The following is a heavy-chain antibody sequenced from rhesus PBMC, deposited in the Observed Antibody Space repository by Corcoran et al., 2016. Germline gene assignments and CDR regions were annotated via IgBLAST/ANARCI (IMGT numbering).Heavy chain of an antibody. CDR1: GFTFSDYY. CDR2: ISSASSYI. D-gene: IGHD3-3*01. J-gene: IGHJ4*01. V-gene: IGHV3S16*01. CDR3: ARHWTGVDY. Sequence: EVQLVESGGGLVQPGGSLRLSCAASGFTFSDYYMSWVSQAPGKGLEWVSSISSASSYIYYADSVKGRFTISRDNAKNSLSLQMNSLKTEDTAVYYCARHWTGVDYWGQGVLVTVSS.